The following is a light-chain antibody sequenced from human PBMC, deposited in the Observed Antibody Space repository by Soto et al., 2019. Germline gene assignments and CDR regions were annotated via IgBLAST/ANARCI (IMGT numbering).Light chain of an antibody. CDR1: QSISDT. J-gene: IGKJ1*01. V-gene: IGKV3-15*01. Sequence: EIVMTQSPATLSVSPGGRATLSRGASQSISDTLAWYQQKPGQAPRLLIYSASRGATGFPARFSGSGSGTDFTLTISSLQSEDFAVYYCQQYNNWPWTFGQGTKVDIK. CDR3: QQYNNWPWT. CDR2: SAS.